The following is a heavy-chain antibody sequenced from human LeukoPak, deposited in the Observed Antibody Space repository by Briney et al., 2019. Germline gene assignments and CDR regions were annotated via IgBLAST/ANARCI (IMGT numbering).Heavy chain of an antibody. Sequence: SETLSLTCSVSGGSISSRDHYWSWIRQHPGKGLEWIGYIFYSGSTHYNPSLKSRVTISVDPSKNQFSLKLSSVTAADTAVYYCARALYYSSGYFFFDYLGQGILVTVSS. CDR3: ARALYYSSGYFFFDY. D-gene: IGHD3-22*01. CDR1: GGSISSRDHY. V-gene: IGHV4-31*03. CDR2: IFYSGST. J-gene: IGHJ4*02.